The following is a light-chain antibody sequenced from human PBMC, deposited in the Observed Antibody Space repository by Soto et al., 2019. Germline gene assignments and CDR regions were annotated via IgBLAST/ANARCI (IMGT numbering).Light chain of an antibody. J-gene: IGLJ3*02. Sequence: QSALTQPASVSGSPGQSITISCTGTSNDVGSYNFVSWYQHHPGKAPKLMIYEATKWPSGVSHRFSGSKYGNTASLTISGLHAEAEGEYYCFSYAGSRTWVFGGGTKLTVL. CDR2: EAT. CDR3: FSYAGSRTWV. CDR1: SNDVGSYNF. V-gene: IGLV2-23*01.